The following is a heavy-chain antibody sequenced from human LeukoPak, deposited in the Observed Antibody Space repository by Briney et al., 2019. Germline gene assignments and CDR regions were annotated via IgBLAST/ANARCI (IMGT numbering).Heavy chain of an antibody. V-gene: IGHV4-31*11. Sequence: SETLSLTCAVYGGSFSGYYWSWIRQHPGKGLEWIGYIYYSGSTYYNPSLKSRVTISVDTSKNQFSLKLSSVTAADTAVYYCARDRRLLWFGELYLHTNWFDPWGQGTLVTVSS. CDR3: ARDRRLLWFGELYLHTNWFDP. CDR1: GGSFSGYY. CDR2: IYYSGST. J-gene: IGHJ5*02. D-gene: IGHD3-10*01.